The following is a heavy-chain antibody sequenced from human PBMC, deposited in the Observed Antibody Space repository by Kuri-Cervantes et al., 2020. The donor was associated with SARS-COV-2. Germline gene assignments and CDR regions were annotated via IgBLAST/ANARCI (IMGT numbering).Heavy chain of an antibody. V-gene: IGHV3-30*04. D-gene: IGHD4-11*01. CDR3: ARVKMTIVTNYYYMDV. CDR1: GFTFSSYA. Sequence: GGSLRLSCAASGFTFSSYAMHWFRQAPGKGLEWVAVISYDGSNKYYADSVKGRFTISRDNAKNSLYLQMNSLRAEDTAVYYCARVKMTIVTNYYYMDVWGKGTTVTVSS. J-gene: IGHJ6*03. CDR2: ISYDGSNK.